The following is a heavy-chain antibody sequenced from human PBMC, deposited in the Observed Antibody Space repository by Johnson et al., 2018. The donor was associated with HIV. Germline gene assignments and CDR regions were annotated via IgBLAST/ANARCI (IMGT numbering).Heavy chain of an antibody. V-gene: IGHV3-53*01. J-gene: IGHJ3*02. D-gene: IGHD1-7*01. CDR2: IYSGGST. CDR3: ARARDWNYGDI. CDR1: GFTVSSNY. Sequence: VQLVESGGDLIQPGGSLRLSCAASGFTVSSNYMSWVRQAPGKGLEWVSVIYSGGSTGYADSVKGRFTISRDNAKNSLYLQMNSLRAEDTALYYCARARDWNYGDIWGQGTMVIVSS.